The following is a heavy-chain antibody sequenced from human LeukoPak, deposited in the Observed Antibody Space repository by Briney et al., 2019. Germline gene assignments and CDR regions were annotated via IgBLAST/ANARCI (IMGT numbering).Heavy chain of an antibody. J-gene: IGHJ4*02. CDR2: ISASGDAT. CDR3: TIRQTVSAYY. V-gene: IGHV3-23*01. D-gene: IGHD2-8*01. Sequence: GSLRLSCAASGFTFSGYAMSWVRQAPGKGLEWVSAISASGDATFYADSVKGRFAISRDKSENTLYLQMNSLRAEDAALYYCTIRQTVSAYYWGQGTLVTVSS. CDR1: GFTFSGYA.